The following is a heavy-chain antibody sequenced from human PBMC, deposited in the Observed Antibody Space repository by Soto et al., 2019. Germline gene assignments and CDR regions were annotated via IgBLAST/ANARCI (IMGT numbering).Heavy chain of an antibody. V-gene: IGHV3-30*18. J-gene: IGHJ6*02. CDR2: ISYYGYLN. D-gene: IGHD3-10*01. CDR3: ANDFKLSGRQYGSLPYHYGMDV. Sequence: GGSLRLSCAASGLTFCTCGAQWVRQAPGKGLEWVAVISYYGYLNYDVDAVKGRFTVARDNSKNTLFLEMNSLRGEDTAVYFCANDFKLSGRQYGSLPYHYGMDVWG. CDR1: GLTFCTCG.